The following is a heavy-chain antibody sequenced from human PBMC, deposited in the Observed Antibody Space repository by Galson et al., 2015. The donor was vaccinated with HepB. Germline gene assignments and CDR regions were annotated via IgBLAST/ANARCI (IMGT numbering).Heavy chain of an antibody. CDR2: IKSKTDGGTT. CDR3: TANFPRYCSSTSCENPH. J-gene: IGHJ4*02. D-gene: IGHD2-2*01. V-gene: IGHV3-15*07. Sequence: SLRLSCAASGFTFSNAWMNWVRQAPGKGLEWVGRIKSKTDGGTTDYAAPVKGRFTISRDDSKNTLYLQMNSLKTEDAAVYYCTANFPRYCSSTSCENPHWGQGTLVTVSS. CDR1: GFTFSNAW.